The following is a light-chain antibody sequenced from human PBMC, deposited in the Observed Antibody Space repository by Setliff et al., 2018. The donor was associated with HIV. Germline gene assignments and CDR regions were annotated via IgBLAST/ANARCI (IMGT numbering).Light chain of an antibody. CDR2: EVS. CDR1: SSDVGDYNY. J-gene: IGLJ1*01. V-gene: IGLV2-14*01. Sequence: QSVLAQPASVSGSPGQSITISCTGTSSDVGDYNYVSWYQQHPGKAPKLMIYEVSNRPSGVSNRFSGSKSGNTASLTISGLQAEDEADYYCSSYAISSTPRYVFGTGTKVTV. CDR3: SSYAISSTPRYV.